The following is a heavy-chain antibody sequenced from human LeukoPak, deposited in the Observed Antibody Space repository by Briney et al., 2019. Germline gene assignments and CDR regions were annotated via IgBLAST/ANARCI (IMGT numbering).Heavy chain of an antibody. CDR2: IYTSGST. V-gene: IGHV4-61*02. D-gene: IGHD2-2*01. CDR1: GGSISSGSYY. J-gene: IGHJ6*03. CDR3: ARDTISSTYYYYMDV. Sequence: SQTLSLTCTVSGGSISSGSYYWRWIRQPAGKGLEWIGRIYTSGSTNYNPSLKSRVTISVGTSKNQFSLKLSSVTAADTAVYYCARDTISSTYYYYMDVWGKGTRVTVSS.